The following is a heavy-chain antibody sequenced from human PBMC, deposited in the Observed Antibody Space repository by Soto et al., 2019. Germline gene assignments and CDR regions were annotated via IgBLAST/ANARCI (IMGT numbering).Heavy chain of an antibody. CDR2: ISSNGGST. D-gene: IGHD2-8*01. CDR1: GFTFSSYA. V-gene: IGHV3-64*01. CDR3: ATYCCINGVCYASTHY. Sequence: PGGSLRVSCAASGFTFSSYAMHWVRQAPGKGLEYVSVISSNGGSTYYGNSVKGRFTISRDNSKNTLYLQMGSLRAEDMAVYYSATYCCINGVCYASTHYWGPATLVTVS. J-gene: IGHJ4*02.